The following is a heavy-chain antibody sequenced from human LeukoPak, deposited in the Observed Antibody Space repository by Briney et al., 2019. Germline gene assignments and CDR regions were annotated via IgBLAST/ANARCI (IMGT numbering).Heavy chain of an antibody. CDR2: VDHTGST. CDR3: ARGRVSSSTWYSTYYYFFYMAF. J-gene: IGHJ6*03. V-gene: IGHV4-59*12. D-gene: IGHD4-11*01. CDR1: DDSITMYY. Sequence: SETLSLTCTVSDDSITMYYWTWIRQPPGKGLEWIGYVDHTGSTKFNPSLNGRVSISRDTSNNFFSLRLRSVTAADTAVYFCARGRVSSSTWYSTYYYFFYMAFWGKGTTVTVSS.